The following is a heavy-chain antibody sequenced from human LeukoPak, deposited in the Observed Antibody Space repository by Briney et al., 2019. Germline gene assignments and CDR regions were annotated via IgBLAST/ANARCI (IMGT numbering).Heavy chain of an antibody. D-gene: IGHD3-22*01. Sequence: GGSLRLSCAASGFTFSDYYMSWIRQAPGKGLEWLSYISNSGSTTYYADSVKGRFTISRDKAKNSLYLQMNSLKTEDTAVYYCTTLWYYYHSSDYWGQGTLVTVSS. CDR3: TTLWYYYHSSDY. CDR2: ISNSGSTT. J-gene: IGHJ4*02. CDR1: GFTFSDYY. V-gene: IGHV3-11*01.